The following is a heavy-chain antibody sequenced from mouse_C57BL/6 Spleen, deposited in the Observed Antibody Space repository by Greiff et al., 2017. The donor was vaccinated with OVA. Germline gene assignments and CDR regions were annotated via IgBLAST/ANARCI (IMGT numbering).Heavy chain of an antibody. J-gene: IGHJ2*01. V-gene: IGHV1-59*01. D-gene: IGHD2-5*01. CDR2: IDPSDSYT. Sequence: VQLQQPGAELVRPGTSVKLSCKASGYTFTSYWMHWVKQRPGQGLEWIGVIDPSDSYTNYNQKFKGKATLTVDTSSSTAYMQLSSLTSEDSAVYYCARDDYSNSRFDYWGQGTTLTVSS. CDR1: GYTFTSYW. CDR3: ARDDYSNSRFDY.